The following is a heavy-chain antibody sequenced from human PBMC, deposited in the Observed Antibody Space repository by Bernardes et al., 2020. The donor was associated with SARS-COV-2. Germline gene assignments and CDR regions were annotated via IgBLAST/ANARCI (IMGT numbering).Heavy chain of an antibody. V-gene: IGHV3-7*01. Sequence: WGTLRLSCAASGFTFSSYCMSWIRQPPGKGLEWVANIKQDGSEKYYVDSVKGRFTIVRDNAKKSLYLQRNSLRAEDTAVYYCAGRSTFIRGVIIAAWFDPWGQGSLVTVSS. CDR2: IKQDGSEK. J-gene: IGHJ5*02. D-gene: IGHD3-10*01. CDR1: GFTFSSYC. CDR3: AGRSTFIRGVIIAAWFDP.